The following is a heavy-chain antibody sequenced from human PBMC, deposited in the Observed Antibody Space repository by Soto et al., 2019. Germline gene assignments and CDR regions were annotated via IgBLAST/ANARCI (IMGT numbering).Heavy chain of an antibody. J-gene: IGHJ4*02. CDR2: INPKSGGT. D-gene: IGHD1-26*01. Sequence: ASLKVSWKASGYTFTVYYMHWVRQAPGQGLEWMGWINPKSGGTMYPQKFQGRVTMTWDTSISTAYMALTRLRSDDPAVYYCARDLAKGGGSAGFDYWGQGTLVTVSS. V-gene: IGHV1-2*02. CDR1: GYTFTVYY. CDR3: ARDLAKGGGSAGFDY.